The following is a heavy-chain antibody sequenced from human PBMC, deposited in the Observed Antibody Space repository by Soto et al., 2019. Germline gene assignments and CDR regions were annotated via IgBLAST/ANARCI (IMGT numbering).Heavy chain of an antibody. CDR2: ISGSRNDGIT. Sequence: GGSLRLSCVASGFTFSNYAMNWVRQAPGKGLELVSFISGSRNDGITKYVDSVKGRFTISRDNSKNTLYLQMNSLRAEDTAVYYCAEDPTDYGDNYWGQGTLVTVSS. D-gene: IGHD4-17*01. V-gene: IGHV3-23*01. CDR1: GFTFSNYA. CDR3: AEDPTDYGDNY. J-gene: IGHJ4*02.